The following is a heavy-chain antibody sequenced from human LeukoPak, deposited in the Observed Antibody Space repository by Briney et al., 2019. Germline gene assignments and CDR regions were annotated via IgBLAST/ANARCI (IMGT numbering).Heavy chain of an antibody. V-gene: IGHV4-34*01. D-gene: IGHD3-22*01. Sequence: PSETLSLACAVYGGSFSNSYWSWIRQPPGKGLDWIGEINHSGSTNYNPSLKSRVTISVDTSKNQFSLKLSSVTAADTAMYYCTRVTRKNSYYYDSSGYSYFDYWGQGTLVTVSS. J-gene: IGHJ4*02. CDR2: INHSGST. CDR3: TRVTRKNSYYYDSSGYSYFDY. CDR1: GGSFSNSY.